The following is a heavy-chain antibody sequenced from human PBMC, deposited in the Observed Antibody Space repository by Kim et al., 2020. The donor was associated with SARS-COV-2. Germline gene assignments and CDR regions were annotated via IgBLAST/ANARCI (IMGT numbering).Heavy chain of an antibody. CDR2: T. D-gene: IGHD6-6*01. Sequence: TYSADSVEGRFTISRDNAKNPLYLQRNSLRADDTAIYYWARVSSSYTSLDWWGQGALVTVSS. CDR3: ARVSSSYTSLDW. J-gene: IGHJ4*02. V-gene: IGHV3-11*05.